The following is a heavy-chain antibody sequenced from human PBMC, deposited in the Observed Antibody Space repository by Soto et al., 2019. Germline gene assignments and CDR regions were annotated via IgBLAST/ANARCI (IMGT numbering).Heavy chain of an antibody. V-gene: IGHV4-39*01. CDR3: ARRNYYDSSGYYRNFDY. D-gene: IGHD3-22*01. CDR2: IYYSGST. CDR1: GGSISSSSYY. Sequence: SETLSLTCTVSGGSISSSSYYWGWIRQPPGKGLEWIGSIYYSGSTYYNPSLKSRVTISVDTSKNQFSLKLSSVTAADTAVYYCARRNYYDSSGYYRNFDYWGQGTLVTVSS. J-gene: IGHJ4*02.